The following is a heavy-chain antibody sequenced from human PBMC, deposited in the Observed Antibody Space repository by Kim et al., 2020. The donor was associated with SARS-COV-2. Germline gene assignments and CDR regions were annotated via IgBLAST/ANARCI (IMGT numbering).Heavy chain of an antibody. CDR3: AKGDINYYYGMDV. Sequence: CANSVKGRFTISRDNSKNTLYLQMDSLRAEDTAVYYCAKGDINYYYGMDVWGHGTTVTVSS. J-gene: IGHJ6*02. V-gene: IGHV3-23*01. D-gene: IGHD2-21*02.